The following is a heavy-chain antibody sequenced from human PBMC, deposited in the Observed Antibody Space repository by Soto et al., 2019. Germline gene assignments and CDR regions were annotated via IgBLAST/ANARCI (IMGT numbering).Heavy chain of an antibody. CDR3: ARGTIAAGDNWFDP. Sequence: GGSLRLSCAASGFTFSSYDMHWVRQATGKGLEWVSAIVTAGDTYYPGSVKGRFTISRENAKNSLYLQMNSLSAGDTAVYYCARGTIAAGDNWFDPWGQGTLVTVSS. V-gene: IGHV3-13*01. D-gene: IGHD6-13*01. J-gene: IGHJ5*02. CDR1: GFTFSSYD. CDR2: IVTAGDT.